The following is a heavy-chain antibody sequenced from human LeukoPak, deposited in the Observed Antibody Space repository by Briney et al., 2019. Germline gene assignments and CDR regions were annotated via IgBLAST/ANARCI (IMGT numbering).Heavy chain of an antibody. CDR3: ASVKAAGIAVAANWFDP. J-gene: IGHJ5*02. CDR2: ISAYNGNT. CDR1: GYTFTSYG. V-gene: IGHV1-18*01. D-gene: IGHD6-19*01. Sequence: GASVKVSCKASGYTFTSYGISWVRQAPGQGLEWMGWISAYNGNTNYAQKLQGRVTMTTDTSTSTAYMELRSLRSDDTAVYYRASVKAAGIAVAANWFDPWGQGTLVTVSS.